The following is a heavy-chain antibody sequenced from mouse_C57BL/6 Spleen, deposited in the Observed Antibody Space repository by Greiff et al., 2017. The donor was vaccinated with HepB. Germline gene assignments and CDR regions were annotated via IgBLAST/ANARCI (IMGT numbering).Heavy chain of an antibody. D-gene: IGHD1-1*01. J-gene: IGHJ2*01. CDR2: INPYNGGT. Sequence: VQLQQSGPVLVKPGASVKMSCKASGYTFTDYYMNWVKQSHGKSLEWIGVINPYNGGTSYNQKFKGKATLTVDKSSSTAYMELNSLTSEDSAVYYCARGRLLRGFDYWGQGTTLTVSS. V-gene: IGHV1-19*01. CDR3: ARGRLLRGFDY. CDR1: GYTFTDYY.